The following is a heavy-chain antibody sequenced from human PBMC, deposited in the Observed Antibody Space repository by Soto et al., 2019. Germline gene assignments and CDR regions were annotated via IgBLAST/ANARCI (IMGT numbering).Heavy chain of an antibody. J-gene: IGHJ5*02. D-gene: IGHD3-3*01. Sequence: ASVKGSCKASGYTFTSYSVHWVRQAPGQRLEWMGWINAGNGNTKYSQKFQGRVTITRDASASTAYMELSSLRSEDTAVYYCARGSITIFGVVRSSFDPWGQGTLVTVSS. CDR2: INAGNGNT. V-gene: IGHV1-3*01. CDR3: ARGSITIFGVVRSSFDP. CDR1: GYTFTSYS.